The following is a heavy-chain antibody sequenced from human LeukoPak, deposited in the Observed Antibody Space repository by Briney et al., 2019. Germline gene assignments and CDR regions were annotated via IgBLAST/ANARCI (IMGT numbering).Heavy chain of an antibody. CDR1: GFTFSSYA. CDR3: AKSGDSSGWYRYYFDY. Sequence: GGSLRLSCAASGFTFSSYAMSWVRQAPGKGLEWVSAISGSGGSTYYADSVKGRFTISRDNSKNTLYLQMNSLRAEDTAVYYCAKSGDSSGWYRYYFDYWGRGTLVTVSS. CDR2: ISGSGGST. V-gene: IGHV3-23*01. J-gene: IGHJ4*02. D-gene: IGHD6-19*01.